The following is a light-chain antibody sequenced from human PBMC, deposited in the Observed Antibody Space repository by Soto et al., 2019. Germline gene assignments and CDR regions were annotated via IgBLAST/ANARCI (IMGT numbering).Light chain of an antibody. CDR2: GAS. J-gene: IGKJ1*01. CDR1: QSVSSSY. Sequence: IGLTNTTGTLSFSPGERATLSCSASQSVSSSYLAWYQQKPGQAPRLLIYGASSRATGIPDRFSGSGSGTDFTLTISRLEPEDFAVYYCQQYGSSPWTFGQGTKVDIK. CDR3: QQYGSSPWT. V-gene: IGKV3-20*01.